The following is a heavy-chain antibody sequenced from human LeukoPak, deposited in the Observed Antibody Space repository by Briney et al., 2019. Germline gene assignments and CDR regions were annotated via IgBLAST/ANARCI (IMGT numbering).Heavy chain of an antibody. V-gene: IGHV3-23*01. J-gene: IGHJ6*03. D-gene: IGHD4-17*01. CDR2: ISGGAGRT. Sequence: GGSLRLSCAASGFTFSNYAMTWVRQAPGKGLEWVSAISGGAGRTYYADSVKGRFTISRDNSKNTLYVQMNSLRAEDTAVYYCAKESDYGDIGLDYYYMDVWGKGTTVTVSS. CDR3: AKESDYGDIGLDYYYMDV. CDR1: GFTFSNYA.